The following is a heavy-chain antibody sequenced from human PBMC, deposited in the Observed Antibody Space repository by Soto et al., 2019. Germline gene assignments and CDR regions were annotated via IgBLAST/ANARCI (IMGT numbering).Heavy chain of an antibody. CDR2: ISAYNGST. D-gene: IGHD2-8*01. Sequence: GASVKVSCKASGYTFTSYGISWVRQAPGQGLEWMGWISAYNGSTSYAQKFQGRVIMTTDTSTSTVYMELSSLRSEDTAVYYCATQGFCTNGVCYDFDNWGQGTLVTVSS. CDR3: ATQGFCTNGVCYDFDN. CDR1: GYTFTSYG. V-gene: IGHV1-18*01. J-gene: IGHJ4*02.